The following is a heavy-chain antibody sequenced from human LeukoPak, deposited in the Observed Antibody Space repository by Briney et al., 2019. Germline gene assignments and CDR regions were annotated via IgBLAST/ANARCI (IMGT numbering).Heavy chain of an antibody. D-gene: IGHD5-18*01. V-gene: IGHV7-4-1*02. CDR3: ARRAGTASDY. J-gene: IGHJ4*02. CDR1: GYTFSDYA. CDR2: INTNTGNP. Sequence: ASVKVSCKASGYTFSDYAMHWVRQAPGQRFEWMGWINTNTGNPTYAQGFTGRFVFSLDTSVSTAYLQISSLKAEDTAVYYCARRAGTASDYWGQGTLVTVSS.